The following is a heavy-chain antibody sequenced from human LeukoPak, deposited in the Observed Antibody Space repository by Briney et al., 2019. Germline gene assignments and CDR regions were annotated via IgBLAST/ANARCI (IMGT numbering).Heavy chain of an antibody. Sequence: GGSLRLSCAASGFTFDDYAMHWVRQAPGKDLEWVSGISWNSGSIGYADSVKGRFTISRDNAKNTVDLQMNSLRAEDTAVYYCARGASGAYYVDYWGQGTLVTVSS. V-gene: IGHV3-9*01. CDR1: GFTFDDYA. J-gene: IGHJ4*02. CDR3: ARGASGAYYVDY. D-gene: IGHD3-22*01. CDR2: ISWNSGSI.